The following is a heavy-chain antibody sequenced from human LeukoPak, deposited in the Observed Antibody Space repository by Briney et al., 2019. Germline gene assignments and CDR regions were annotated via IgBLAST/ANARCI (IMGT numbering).Heavy chain of an antibody. CDR3: ARDYKYAFDN. CDR1: GFTFSDYS. Sequence: GGSLRLSCAASGFTFSDYSMNWVRQAPGKGLEWISYIGIDSGNTNYADSVKGRFTISGDKDKNSLYLQMNSLRVEDTAVYYCARDYKYAFDNWGQGTLVTVSS. J-gene: IGHJ4*02. V-gene: IGHV3-48*01. D-gene: IGHD5-24*01. CDR2: IGIDSGNT.